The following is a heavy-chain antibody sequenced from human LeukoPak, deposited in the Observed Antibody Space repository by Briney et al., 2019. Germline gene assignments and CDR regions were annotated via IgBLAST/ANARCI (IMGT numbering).Heavy chain of an antibody. Sequence: GGSLRLSCAASGFTVSSNYMSWVRQAPGKGLEWVGRIKSKTDGGTRDFAAPVKGRFSISRDDSKNTVYLQMNSLKIEDTAVYYCATGTGMSDFDYWGRGTLVTVSS. D-gene: IGHD3-10*01. CDR2: IKSKTDGGTR. CDR1: GFTVSSNY. CDR3: ATGTGMSDFDY. J-gene: IGHJ4*02. V-gene: IGHV3-15*01.